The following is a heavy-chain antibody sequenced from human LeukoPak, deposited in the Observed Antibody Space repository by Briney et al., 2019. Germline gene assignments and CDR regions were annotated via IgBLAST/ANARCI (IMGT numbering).Heavy chain of an antibody. D-gene: IGHD5-12*01. J-gene: IGHJ4*02. V-gene: IGHV4-59*11. CDR3: ARGRGYSGYVYFDY. Sequence: SETLSLTCTVSGGSISSHYWSWIRQPPGKGLEWIGYIYYSGSTNYNPSLKSRVTISVDTSKNQFSLKLSSVPAADPAVYYCARGRGYSGYVYFDYWGQGTLATVSS. CDR1: GGSISSHY. CDR2: IYYSGST.